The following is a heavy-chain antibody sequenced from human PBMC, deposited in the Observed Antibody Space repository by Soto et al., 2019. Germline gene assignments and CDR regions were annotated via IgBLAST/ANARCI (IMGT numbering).Heavy chain of an antibody. CDR2: VIGSGGTT. V-gene: IGHV3-23*01. CDR3: AKPKAAGGGYYYGMDV. Sequence: EVQLLESGGGLVQPGGSLRLSCAASGFTFSSYAMNWVRQAPGKGLEWVSHVIGSGGTTYYADSVKGRFTVSRDNSKNTLYLQMNSLRAEDTAIYYCAKPKAAGGGYYYGMDVWGQGTTVTVSS. D-gene: IGHD3-16*01. J-gene: IGHJ6*02. CDR1: GFTFSSYA.